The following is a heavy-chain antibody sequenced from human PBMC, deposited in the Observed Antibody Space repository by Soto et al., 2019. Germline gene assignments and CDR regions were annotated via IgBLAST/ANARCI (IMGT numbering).Heavy chain of an antibody. CDR3: ARDKITGLFDY. J-gene: IGHJ4*02. D-gene: IGHD1-1*01. V-gene: IGHV4-34*01. CDR1: GGSFSGYY. Sequence: QVQLKQWGAGLLKPSETLSLTCAVYGGSFSGYYWTWIRPPPGPGLEWIGEINHSGSTNYNPSLKSRVTISVDTSENQFSLNLTSVTAADTAVYYCARDKITGLFDYWGQGTLVTVSS. CDR2: INHSGST.